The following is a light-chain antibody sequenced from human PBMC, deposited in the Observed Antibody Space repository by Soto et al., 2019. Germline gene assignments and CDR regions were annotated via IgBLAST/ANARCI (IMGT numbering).Light chain of an antibody. V-gene: IGKV3-15*01. CDR1: QSVSNN. CDR2: GAS. CDR3: QQYNNWPRT. J-gene: IGKJ1*01. Sequence: EIVMTQSPAILSVSPGERATLSCRASQSVSNNLAWYQQKPGQAPRLLIYGASTRATSIPARFSGSGSGTEFTLTISSLQSEDFALYYCQQYNNWPRTFGQGTKVEIK.